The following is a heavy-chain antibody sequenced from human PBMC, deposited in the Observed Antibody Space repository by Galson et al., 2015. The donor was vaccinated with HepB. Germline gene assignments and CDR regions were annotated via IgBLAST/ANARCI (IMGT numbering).Heavy chain of an antibody. V-gene: IGHV1-69*13. J-gene: IGHJ4*02. CDR2: IIPMFKTT. CDR3: ARLYYDSSGGY. D-gene: IGHD3-22*01. Sequence: SVKVSCKASGGSFSTYAITWLRQAPGQGLEWLGGIIPMFKTTNYAQKFQDRVTISADESTSTAYMELSSLRSEDTAVYYCARLYYDSSGGYWGQGTLVTVSS. CDR1: GGSFSTYA.